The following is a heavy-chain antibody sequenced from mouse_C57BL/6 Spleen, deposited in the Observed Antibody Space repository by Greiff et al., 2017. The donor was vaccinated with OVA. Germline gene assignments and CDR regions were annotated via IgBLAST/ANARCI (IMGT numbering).Heavy chain of an antibody. CDR3: AMGDYFDY. CDR2: ISSGSSTI. CDR1: GFTFSDYG. Sequence: DVHLVESGGGLVKPGGSLKLSCAASGFTFSDYGMHWVRQAPEKGLEWVAYISSGSSTIYYADTVKGRFTISRDNAKNTLFLQMTSLRSEDTAMYYCAMGDYFDYWGQGTTLTVSS. V-gene: IGHV5-17*01. J-gene: IGHJ2*01.